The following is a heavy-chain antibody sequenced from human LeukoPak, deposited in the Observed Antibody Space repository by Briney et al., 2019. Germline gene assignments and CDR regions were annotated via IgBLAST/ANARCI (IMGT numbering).Heavy chain of an antibody. Sequence: SETLSLTCTVSGGSISSYYWSWIRQPPGKGLEWIGYIYYSGSTNYNPSLKSRVTISVDTSKNQFSLKLSSVTAADTAVYYCARDFEGDYGRRGIDYWGQGTLVTVSS. CDR3: ARDFEGDYGRRGIDY. CDR1: GGSISSYY. V-gene: IGHV4-59*01. CDR2: IYYSGST. J-gene: IGHJ4*02. D-gene: IGHD4-17*01.